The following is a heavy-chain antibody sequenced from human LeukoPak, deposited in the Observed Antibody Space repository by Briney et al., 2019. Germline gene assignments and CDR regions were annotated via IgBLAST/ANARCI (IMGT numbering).Heavy chain of an antibody. V-gene: IGHV3-7*01. D-gene: IGHD1-1*01. J-gene: IGHJ4*02. CDR3: VTSWIRQPGDC. CDR2: ITPDGSGK. Sequence: GRSLRLSCAASGFALRNSGMSWVRQAPGKGLEWVADITPDGSGKTYVDSVKGRFTISRDNAKQSLFLQMDTVTADDTAVYYCVTSWIRQPGDCWGQGILVTVSS. CDR1: GFALRNSG.